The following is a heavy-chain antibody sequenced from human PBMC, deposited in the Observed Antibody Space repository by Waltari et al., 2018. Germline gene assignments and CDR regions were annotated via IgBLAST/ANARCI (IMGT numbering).Heavy chain of an antibody. D-gene: IGHD2-15*01. CDR2: MNPNSGGT. Sequence: QVQLVLSGTEATTPGASVRVSCMASGYTFIDHYIHWVRQAPGQGLEWMGWMNPNSGGTNYAQKFQGRVTMTRDTSTSTAYMELTRMTSDDTAIYYCARDGGFDFWGQGSLVTVSS. CDR3: ARDGGFDF. CDR1: GYTFIDHY. J-gene: IGHJ4*02. V-gene: IGHV1-2*02.